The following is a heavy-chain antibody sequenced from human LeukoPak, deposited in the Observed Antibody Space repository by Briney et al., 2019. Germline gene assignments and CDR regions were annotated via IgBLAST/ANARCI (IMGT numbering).Heavy chain of an antibody. V-gene: IGHV4-34*01. CDR3: ARGVLSTY. CDR1: GGSFSGYY. J-gene: IGHJ4*02. D-gene: IGHD2-2*01. CDR2: INHSGST. Sequence: SQTLSLTCAVYGGSFSGYYWSWIRQPPGKGLEWIGEINHSGSTNYNPSLKSRVTISVDTSKNQFSLEVSSVTAADTAVYYCARGVLSTYWGQGTLVTVSS.